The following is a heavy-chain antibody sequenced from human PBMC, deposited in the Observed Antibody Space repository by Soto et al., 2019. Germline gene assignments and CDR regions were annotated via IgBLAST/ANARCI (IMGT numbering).Heavy chain of an antibody. CDR1: GYIFTAYS. V-gene: IGHV1-46*01. D-gene: IGHD2-15*01. CDR2: VNPSGGST. CDR3: AREENCSDGVCYSEYFQR. J-gene: IGHJ1*01. Sequence: VKVSCKASGYIFTAYSMHWVRQAPGQGLEWMGVVNPSGGSTNYAQRFQGRITMTRDTSTSTVYMDLKFLTSEDTAVYYCAREENCSDGVCYSEYFQRWGQGTLVTVSS.